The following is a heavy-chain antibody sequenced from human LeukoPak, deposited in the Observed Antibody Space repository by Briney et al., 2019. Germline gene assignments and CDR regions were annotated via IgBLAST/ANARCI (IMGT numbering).Heavy chain of an antibody. J-gene: IGHJ4*02. CDR1: GYTFTVYY. CDR3: ARVRYRLAETYIDY. V-gene: IGHV1-2*02. CDR2: INPNSGDT. D-gene: IGHD3-16*01. Sequence: ASVKVSCKASGYTFTVYYMHWVRQAPGQRLEWMGWINPNSGDTNYAQKFQGRVTMTRDTSISTAYMELSRLRSDDTAVYYCARVRYRLAETYIDYWGQGTLVTVSS.